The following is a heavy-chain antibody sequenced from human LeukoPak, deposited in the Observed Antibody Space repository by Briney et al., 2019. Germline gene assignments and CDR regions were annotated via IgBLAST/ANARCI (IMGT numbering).Heavy chain of an antibody. J-gene: IGHJ6*02. D-gene: IGHD3-16*01. CDR2: MNRDGSEK. Sequence: GGSLRLSCAASGFTFSSYWLSWVGQAPGKGLEGVANMNRDGSEKNYVDSIKGRFTISRDNAANSLYLQMNSLRVEDTAVYYCARDGGIIRFGGQDVWGQGTTVIVS. V-gene: IGHV3-7*01. CDR1: GFTFSSYW. CDR3: ARDGGIIRFGGQDV.